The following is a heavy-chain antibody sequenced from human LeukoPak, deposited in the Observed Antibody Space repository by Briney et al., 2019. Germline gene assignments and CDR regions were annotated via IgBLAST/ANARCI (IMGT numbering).Heavy chain of an antibody. J-gene: IGHJ4*02. CDR3: ARVSSGATTVDY. Sequence: SETLSLTCAVSGGSISSSNWWSWVRQPPGKGLEWIGEIYHSGSTNYNPSLKSRVTISGDKSKNQFSLKLSSVTAADTAVYYCARVSSGATTVDYWGQGTLVTVSS. D-gene: IGHD1-26*01. V-gene: IGHV4-4*02. CDR2: IYHSGST. CDR1: GGSISSSNW.